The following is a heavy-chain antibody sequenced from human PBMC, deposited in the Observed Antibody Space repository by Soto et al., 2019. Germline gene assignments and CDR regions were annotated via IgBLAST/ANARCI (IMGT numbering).Heavy chain of an antibody. CDR1: GGTFSTST. CDR2: IIPILSTA. D-gene: IGHD5-12*01. J-gene: IGHJ4*02. V-gene: IGHV1-69*08. CDR3: ARDLSIGSVYSGYDDIDN. Sequence: QVQLVQSGAEVKKPGSSVKVSCKASGGTFSTSTFTWVRQAPGQGLEWMGRIIPILSTADYAHQFQGTVTITADEATSTVYMELISLRSQDTGVYYCARDLSIGSVYSGYDDIDNWGQGTLVTVSS.